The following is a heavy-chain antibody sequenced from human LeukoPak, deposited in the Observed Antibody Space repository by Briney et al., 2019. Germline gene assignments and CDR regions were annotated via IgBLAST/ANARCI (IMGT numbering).Heavy chain of an antibody. Sequence: SVKVSRKASGGTFSSYAISWVRQAPGQGLEWMGGINPIFGTANYAQKFQGRVTITTDESTSTAYMELSSLRSEDTAVYYCARYGGLMYYFDYWGQGTLVTVSS. V-gene: IGHV1-69*05. CDR1: GGTFSSYA. CDR2: INPIFGTA. J-gene: IGHJ4*02. D-gene: IGHD4-23*01. CDR3: ARYGGLMYYFDY.